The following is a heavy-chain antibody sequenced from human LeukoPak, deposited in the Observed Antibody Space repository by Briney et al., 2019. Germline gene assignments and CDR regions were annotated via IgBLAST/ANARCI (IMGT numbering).Heavy chain of an antibody. CDR2: IYGGGST. CDR3: ARDLYYDSGGYYFSLY. CDR1: GFTVSNNY. V-gene: IGHV3-66*01. Sequence: GGSLRLSCAASGFTVSNNYMSWVRQAPGKGLEWVSLIYGGGSTFYADSVKGRFTISRDNSKNTLYLQMNSLRAEDTAVYYCARDLYYDSGGYYFSLYWGQGTLVTVSS. D-gene: IGHD3-22*01. J-gene: IGHJ4*02.